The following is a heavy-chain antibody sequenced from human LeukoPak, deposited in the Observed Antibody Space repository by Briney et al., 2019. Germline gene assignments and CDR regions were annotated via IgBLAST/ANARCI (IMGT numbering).Heavy chain of an antibody. Sequence: PSETLSLTCTVSGGSISSGDYYWSWSRQPPGMGLEWIGYIYYSGGTNYIPSLKSRVTISVDTSKNQFSLKLSSVTAADTAVYYCARGLGSRYFDYWGQGTLVTVSS. D-gene: IGHD3-16*01. CDR2: IYYSGGT. J-gene: IGHJ4*02. V-gene: IGHV4-30-4*01. CDR3: ARGLGSRYFDY. CDR1: GGSISSGDYY.